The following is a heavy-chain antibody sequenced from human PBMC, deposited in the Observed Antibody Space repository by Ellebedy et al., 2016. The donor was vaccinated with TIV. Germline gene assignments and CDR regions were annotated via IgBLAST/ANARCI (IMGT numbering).Heavy chain of an antibody. V-gene: IGHV3-48*03. CDR3: ATGAYDI. Sequence: PGGSLRLSCAASGFTFSKHAMSWVRQAPGKGLEWVSYISDSGSTIFYADSVKGRFTVSRDNAKTSLYLQMGSLTAEDTAVYYCATGAYDIWGQGTMVTVSS. J-gene: IGHJ3*02. CDR1: GFTFSKHA. CDR2: ISDSGSTI.